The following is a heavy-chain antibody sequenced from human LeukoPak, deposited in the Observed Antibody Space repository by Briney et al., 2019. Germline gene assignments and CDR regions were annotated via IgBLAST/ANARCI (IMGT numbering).Heavy chain of an antibody. CDR1: GGTFSSYA. CDR3: ARSRTGYISYYYYYGMDV. Sequence: SVKVSCKASGGTFSSYAISWVRQAPGQGLEWMGGIIPIFGTANYAQKSQGRVTITADESTSTAYMELSSLRSEDTAVYYCARSRTGYISYYYYYGMDVWGQGTTVTVSS. V-gene: IGHV1-69*13. D-gene: IGHD3/OR15-3a*01. J-gene: IGHJ6*02. CDR2: IIPIFGTA.